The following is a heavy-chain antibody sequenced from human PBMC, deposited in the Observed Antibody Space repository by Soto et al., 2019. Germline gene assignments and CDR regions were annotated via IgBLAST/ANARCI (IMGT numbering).Heavy chain of an antibody. Sequence: QVQLVQSGAEVKKPGSSVKVSCKASGGTFSSYAISWVRQAPGQGLEWMGGIIPIFGTANYAQKFQGRVTITADESTSTAYIDLSSLSAEDTAVYCCASGLYGEGYYCGMDVWGQETTGTVSS. CDR3: ASGLYGEGYYCGMDV. CDR2: IIPIFGTA. D-gene: IGHD3-10*01. V-gene: IGHV1-69*12. CDR1: GGTFSSYA. J-gene: IGHJ6*01.